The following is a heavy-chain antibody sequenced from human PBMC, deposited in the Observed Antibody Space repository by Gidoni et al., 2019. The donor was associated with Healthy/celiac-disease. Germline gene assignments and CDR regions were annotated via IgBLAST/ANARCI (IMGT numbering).Heavy chain of an antibody. CDR3: ASGYYCGY. J-gene: IGHJ4*02. CDR1: GFTFSSYG. D-gene: IGHD3-22*01. Sequence: QVQLVESGGGVVQPGRSLRLSFAASGFTFSSYGMHWVRQAPGKGLEWVAVISYDGSNKYYADSVKGRFTISRDNSKNTLYLQMNSLRAEDTAVYYCASGYYCGYWGQGTLVTVSS. V-gene: IGHV3-30*03. CDR2: ISYDGSNK.